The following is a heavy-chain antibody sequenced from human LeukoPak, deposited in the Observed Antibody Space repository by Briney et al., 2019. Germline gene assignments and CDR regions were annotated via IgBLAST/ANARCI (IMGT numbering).Heavy chain of an antibody. D-gene: IGHD3-10*01. CDR2: IHYTGST. V-gene: IGHV4-61*01. CDR1: GGSVSSGSFY. CDR3: ARGAGDY. Sequence: SETLSLTCTVSGGSVSSGSFYWSWIRQPPGKGLEWIGYIHYTGSTNYNPSLKSRVTISVDTSKNQFSLKLSSVTAADTAVYYCARGAGDYWGQGTLVTVSS. J-gene: IGHJ4*02.